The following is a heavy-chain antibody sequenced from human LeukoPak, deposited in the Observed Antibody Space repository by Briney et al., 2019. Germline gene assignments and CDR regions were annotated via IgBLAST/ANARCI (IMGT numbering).Heavy chain of an antibody. D-gene: IGHD1-26*01. Sequence: KPGASVKVSCKASGYTFTSYYMHWVRQAPGQGLEWMGRIIPILGIANYAQKFQGRVTITADKSTSTAYMELSSLRSEDTAVYYCAGGELPLSGWGQGTLVTVSS. J-gene: IGHJ4*02. CDR3: AGGELPLSG. V-gene: IGHV1-69*04. CDR2: IIPILGIA. CDR1: GYTFTSYY.